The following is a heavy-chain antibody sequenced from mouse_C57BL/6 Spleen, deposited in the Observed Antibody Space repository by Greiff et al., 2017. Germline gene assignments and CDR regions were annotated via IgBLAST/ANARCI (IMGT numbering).Heavy chain of an antibody. CDR2: IYPGSGNT. J-gene: IGHJ4*01. CDR3: ARDYGDYYAMDD. V-gene: IGHV1-76*01. CDR1: GYTFTDYY. D-gene: IGHD1-1*01. Sequence: QVQLQQSGAELVRPGASVKLSCKASGYTFTDYYINWVKQRPGQGLEWIARIYPGSGNTYYNEKFKGKATLTAEKSSSTAYMQLSSLTSEDSAVYFCARDYGDYYAMDDWGQGTSVTGSS.